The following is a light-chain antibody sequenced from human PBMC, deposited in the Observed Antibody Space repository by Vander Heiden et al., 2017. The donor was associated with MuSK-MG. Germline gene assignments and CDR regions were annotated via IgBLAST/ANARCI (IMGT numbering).Light chain of an antibody. J-gene: IGKJ3*01. CDR1: QDISSD. Sequence: VQMIQPPPSLLASVGDRVTITCRASQDISSDLGWYQQRPGKAPNLLIYAASSPQNGVPSRFSGSGSGTNFTLTISSLQPEDFATYYCLQDHSYPFTFGHGSKVEIK. CDR3: LQDHSYPFT. V-gene: IGKV1-6*01. CDR2: AAS.